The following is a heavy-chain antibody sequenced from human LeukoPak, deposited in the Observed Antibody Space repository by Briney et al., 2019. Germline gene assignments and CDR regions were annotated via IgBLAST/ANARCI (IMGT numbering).Heavy chain of an antibody. D-gene: IGHD3-22*01. CDR3: ARDRRYYDSSGYYSDPLDY. CDR2: IKQDGSEK. J-gene: IGHJ4*02. Sequence: GGSLRLSCAASGFPFSSYWMSWVRQAPGKGLEWVANIKQDGSEKYYVDSVKGRFTISRDNAKNTLYLQMNSLRAEDTAVYYCARDRRYYDSSGYYSDPLDYWGQGTLVTVSS. CDR1: GFPFSSYW. V-gene: IGHV3-7*01.